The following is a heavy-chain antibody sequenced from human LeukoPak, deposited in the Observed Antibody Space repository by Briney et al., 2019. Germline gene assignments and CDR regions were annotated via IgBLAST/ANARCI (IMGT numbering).Heavy chain of an antibody. Sequence: GGSLRLSCTASGFTFSSYSMTWVRQASGKGLEWASSISTSSSYIYYADSVKGRFTISRDNARNSLYLQMNTLRAEDTAVYSCARGADGVSSNSRRWFDPWGQGTLVTVSS. D-gene: IGHD2-15*01. CDR1: GFTFSSYS. CDR2: ISTSSSYI. J-gene: IGHJ5*02. V-gene: IGHV3-21*01. CDR3: ARGADGVSSNSRRWFDP.